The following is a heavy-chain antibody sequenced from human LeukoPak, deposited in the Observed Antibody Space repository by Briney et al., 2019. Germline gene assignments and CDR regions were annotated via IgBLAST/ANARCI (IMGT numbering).Heavy chain of an antibody. J-gene: IGHJ4*02. CDR3: ATGPSPPFDY. CDR2: INSDGSST. CDR1: GFTFSSYW. V-gene: IGHV3-74*01. Sequence: GGSLRLSCAASGFTFSSYWMHWVRQAPGKGLVWVSRINSDGSSTTYADSVKGRFTVSRDNAKSTLYLQMNSLRAEDTAVYYCATGPSPPFDYWGQGTLVTVSS.